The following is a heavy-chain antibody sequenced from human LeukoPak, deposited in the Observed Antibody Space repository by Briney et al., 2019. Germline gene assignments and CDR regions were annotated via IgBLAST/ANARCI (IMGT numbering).Heavy chain of an antibody. D-gene: IGHD6-13*01. Sequence: PSETLSLTCTVSGVSFSSGSYSWNWVRQPAGKGLEWIGRIYTSGSTNYNPSLKSRVTISVDTSKTQFSLKLSSVTAADTAVYYCARVTLYSSTWYFDYWGQGTLVTVSS. CDR1: GVSFSSGSYS. V-gene: IGHV4-61*02. CDR2: IYTSGST. CDR3: ARVTLYSSTWYFDY. J-gene: IGHJ4*02.